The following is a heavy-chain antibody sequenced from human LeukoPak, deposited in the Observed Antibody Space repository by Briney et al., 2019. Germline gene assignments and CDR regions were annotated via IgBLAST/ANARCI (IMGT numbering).Heavy chain of an antibody. CDR3: AREITMVRGVTDY. CDR2: INHSGST. V-gene: IGHV4-34*01. D-gene: IGHD3-10*01. CDR1: GGSFSGYY. Sequence: SETLSLTCAVYGGSFSGYYWSWIRQPPGKGPEWIGEINHSGSTNYNPSLKSRVTISVDTSKNQFSLKLSSVTAADTAVYYCAREITMVRGVTDYWGQGTLVTVSS. J-gene: IGHJ4*02.